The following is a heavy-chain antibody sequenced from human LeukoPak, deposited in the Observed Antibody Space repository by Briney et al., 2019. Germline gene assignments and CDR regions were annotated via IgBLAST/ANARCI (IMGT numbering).Heavy chain of an antibody. Sequence: GESLKICCKGSGYSCSNYWISWVRQMPGEGLEWMGRIDPSDSYTNYSPSFQGHVTISADKSISTAYLQWSSLKASDPAMYYCARGYRTVYYRGQRTLVTVSS. CDR1: GYSCSNYW. CDR3: ARGYRTVYY. CDR2: IDPSDSYT. J-gene: IGHJ4*02. D-gene: IGHD3-10*01. V-gene: IGHV5-10-1*01.